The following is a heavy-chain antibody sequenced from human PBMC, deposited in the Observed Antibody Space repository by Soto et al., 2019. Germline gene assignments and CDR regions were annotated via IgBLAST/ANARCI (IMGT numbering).Heavy chain of an antibody. CDR1: GGSISSSSYY. J-gene: IGHJ6*02. V-gene: IGHV4-39*01. D-gene: IGHD4-4*01. CDR2: IYYSGST. CDR3: ARNRANSNYFNYYYYGMDV. Sequence: SETLSLTCTVSGGSISSSSYYWGWIRQPPGKGLEWIGSIYYSGSTYYNPSLKSRVTISVDTSKNQFSLKLSSVTAADTAVYYCARNRANSNYFNYYYYGMDVWGQGTTV.